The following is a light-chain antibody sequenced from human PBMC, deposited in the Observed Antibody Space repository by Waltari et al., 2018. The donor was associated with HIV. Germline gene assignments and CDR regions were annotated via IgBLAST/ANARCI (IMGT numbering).Light chain of an antibody. J-gene: IGLJ3*02. Sequence: SYELTQPSSVSVSPGQTARITCSGDGLAKRYVRWFQQKPGQAPVLVIYKYIARPSGIPERFSGSSSGTTVTLTISGAQVEDEADYYCFSAADNNLGVFGGGTKVTVL. CDR2: KYI. CDR3: FSAADNNLGV. CDR1: GLAKRY. V-gene: IGLV3-27*01.